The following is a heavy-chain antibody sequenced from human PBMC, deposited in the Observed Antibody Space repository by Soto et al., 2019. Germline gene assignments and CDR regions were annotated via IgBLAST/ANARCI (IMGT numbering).Heavy chain of an antibody. D-gene: IGHD6-6*01. CDR1: GGSISSGGYY. Sequence: PSETLSLTCTVSGGSISSGGYYWSWIRQHPGKGLEWIGYIYYSGSTYYNQSLKSRVTISVDTSKNQFSLKLSSVTAADSSVYYCAREAAARRGRDFDYWGQGTLVTVSS. V-gene: IGHV4-31*03. CDR3: AREAAARRGRDFDY. J-gene: IGHJ4*02. CDR2: IYYSGST.